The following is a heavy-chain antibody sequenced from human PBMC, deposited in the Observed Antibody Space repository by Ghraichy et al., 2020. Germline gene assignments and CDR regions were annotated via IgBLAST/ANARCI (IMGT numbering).Heavy chain of an antibody. J-gene: IGHJ3*02. V-gene: IGHV4-34*01. D-gene: IGHD4-11*01. CDR2: INHSGST. Sequence: SETLSLTCAVYGGSFSGYYWSWIRQPPGKGLEWIGEINHSGSTNYNPSLKSRVTISVDTSKNQFSLKLSSVTAADTAVYYCASATGFRSRAFDIWGQGTMVTVSS. CDR3: ASATGFRSRAFDI. CDR1: GGSFSGYY.